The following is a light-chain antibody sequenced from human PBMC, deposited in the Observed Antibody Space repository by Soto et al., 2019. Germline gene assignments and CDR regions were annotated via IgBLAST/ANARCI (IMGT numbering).Light chain of an antibody. CDR1: SSNIGSNT. CDR2: STT. CDR3: AARDDTLNGVV. Sequence: QSVLTQSPSVSWTPGQRVTISCSGGSSNIGSNTVNWYQQLPGTAPRLLIYSTTQRPSGVPDRFSGSKSGTSASLAISGLQSEDEADYYCAARDDTLNGVVFGGGTKLTVL. V-gene: IGLV1-44*01. J-gene: IGLJ2*01.